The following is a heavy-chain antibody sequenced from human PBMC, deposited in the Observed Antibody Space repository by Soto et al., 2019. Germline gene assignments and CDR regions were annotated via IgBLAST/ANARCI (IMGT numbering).Heavy chain of an antibody. V-gene: IGHV4-30-2*01. J-gene: IGHJ5*02. D-gene: IGHD2-2*03. CDR2: IYHSGGT. Sequence: QLQLQESGSGLVKPSQTLSLTCAVSGGSISSGGYSWSWIRQPPGKGLEWIGYIYHSGGTYYNPSLKSRVTIAVEGSKNQFSLRLSSVTAADTAVYYCARSLDIVLVRAAMQVGWFDPWGQGTLVTVSS. CDR3: ARSLDIVLVRAAMQVGWFDP. CDR1: GGSISSGGYS.